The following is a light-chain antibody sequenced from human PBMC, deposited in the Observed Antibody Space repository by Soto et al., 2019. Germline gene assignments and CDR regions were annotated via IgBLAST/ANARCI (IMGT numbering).Light chain of an antibody. V-gene: IGKV1-5*03. J-gene: IGKJ1*01. CDR2: QAS. Sequence: DIQMTQSPSTLSASVGDRVTITCRASQSISSWLAWFQQKPGKAPKLLIYQASTLQSGVPSRFSGSGSGTEFTLTISSLQPDEFATYYCQQYNGYSETFGQGTKVEIK. CDR1: QSISSW. CDR3: QQYNGYSET.